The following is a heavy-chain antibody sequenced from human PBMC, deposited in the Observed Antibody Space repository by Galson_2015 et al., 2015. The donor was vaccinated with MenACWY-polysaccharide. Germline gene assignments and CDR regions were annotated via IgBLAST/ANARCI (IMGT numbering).Heavy chain of an antibody. Sequence: TLSLTCTVSGGSTSSGSYYWSWIRQPAGKGLEWIGRIYTSGGTNYNPSLKSRVTISVDTSKNQFSLRLSSVTAADTAVYYCARDVIVWGQGTLVTVSS. CDR1: GGSTSSGSYY. CDR2: IYTSGGT. D-gene: IGHD2/OR15-2a*01. V-gene: IGHV4-61*02. CDR3: ARDVIV. J-gene: IGHJ4*02.